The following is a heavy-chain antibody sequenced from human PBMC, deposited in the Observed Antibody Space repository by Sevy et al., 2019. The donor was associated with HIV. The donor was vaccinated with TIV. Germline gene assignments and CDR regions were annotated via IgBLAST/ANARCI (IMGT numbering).Heavy chain of an antibody. Sequence: ASVKVSCKASGYTFTNYDITWVRQAPGQGLEWMGWITTYNGKTNYVEKLQGRVTMTPDKSTGTAYMELRSLRSDDTAVYYCARVHGLVPAAIYPNYGMDVWGQGTTVTVSS. CDR1: GYTFTNYD. CDR3: ARVHGLVPAAIYPNYGMDV. J-gene: IGHJ6*02. V-gene: IGHV1-18*01. D-gene: IGHD2-2*01. CDR2: ITTYNGKT.